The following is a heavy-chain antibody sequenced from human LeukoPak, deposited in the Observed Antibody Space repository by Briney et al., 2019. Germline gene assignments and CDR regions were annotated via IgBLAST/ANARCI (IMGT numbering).Heavy chain of an antibody. Sequence: SETLSLTCAVSGGSISSGGYSWSWIRQPPGKGLEWIGYIYHSGSTYYNPSLKSRVTISVDRSKNQFSLKLSSVTAADTAVYYCARHSAPDIVVVPAGSFDPWGQGTLVTVSS. V-gene: IGHV4-30-2*01. J-gene: IGHJ5*02. CDR1: GGSISSGGYS. CDR3: ARHSAPDIVVVPAGSFDP. D-gene: IGHD2-2*01. CDR2: IYHSGST.